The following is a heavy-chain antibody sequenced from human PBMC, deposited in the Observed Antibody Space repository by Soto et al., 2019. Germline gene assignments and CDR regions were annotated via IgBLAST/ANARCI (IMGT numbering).Heavy chain of an antibody. CDR3: AKLVGERMATIFDY. Sequence: EVQLLESGGGLVQPGGSLRLSCVASGFTFSSYGMSWVRQAPGKGLEWVSEISGSGDSTYYADSVKGRFTISRDNSKNTLYLQMNSLRAEDTAVYYCAKLVGERMATIFDYWGQGTLVTVSS. V-gene: IGHV3-23*01. D-gene: IGHD5-12*01. CDR2: ISGSGDST. CDR1: GFTFSSYG. J-gene: IGHJ4*02.